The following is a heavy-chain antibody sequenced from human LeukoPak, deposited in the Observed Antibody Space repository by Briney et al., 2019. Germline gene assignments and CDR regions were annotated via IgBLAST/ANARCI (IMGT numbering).Heavy chain of an antibody. V-gene: IGHV3-30-3*01. Sequence: GGSLRLSCAASGFTFSSYAMHWVRQAPGKGLEWVAVISYDGSNKYYADSVKGRFTISRDNSKNTLYLQMNSLRAEDTAVYYCAREVVYCSSTSCYTRGSLDYWGQGTLVTVSS. CDR3: AREVVYCSSTSCYTRGSLDY. D-gene: IGHD2-2*02. CDR1: GFTFSSYA. CDR2: ISYDGSNK. J-gene: IGHJ4*02.